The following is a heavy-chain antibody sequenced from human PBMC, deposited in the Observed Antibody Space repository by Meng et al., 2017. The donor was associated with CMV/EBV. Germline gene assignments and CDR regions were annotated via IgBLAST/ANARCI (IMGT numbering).Heavy chain of an antibody. V-gene: IGHV1-58*01. CDR2: IVVDSGNT. D-gene: IGHD6-13*01. CDR3: AAGTVHTSSWTGSGVGGGMDV. Sequence: SVKVSCKASGFTFTSSAVQWVRQARGQRLEWIGWIVVDSGNTNYARRFQGRVTITRDMSTTTAYMELSSLRSEDTAVYYCAAGTVHTSSWTGSGVGGGMDVWGQGTTVTVSS. J-gene: IGHJ6*02. CDR1: GFTFTSSA.